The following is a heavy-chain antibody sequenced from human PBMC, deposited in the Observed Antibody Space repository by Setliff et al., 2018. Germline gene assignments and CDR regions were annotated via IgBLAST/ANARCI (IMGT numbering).Heavy chain of an antibody. V-gene: IGHV4-39*01. J-gene: IGHJ4*02. Sequence: SETLSLTCTVSGASLSSGTYYWGWIRQSPGTGLEWIGSIFYNGMAYYNPSLATHFTMSVDTSKNQFFLKMHSVTTADTAVYYCARRGREMFTVRFFHSWGQGVLVTVSS. CDR3: ARRGREMFTVRFFHS. D-gene: IGHD4-4*01. CDR1: GASLSSGTYY. CDR2: IFYNGMA.